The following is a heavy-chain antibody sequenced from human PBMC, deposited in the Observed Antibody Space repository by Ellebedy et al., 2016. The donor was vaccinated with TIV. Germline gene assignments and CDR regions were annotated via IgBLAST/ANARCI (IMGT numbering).Heavy chain of an antibody. CDR3: ARDRGYCSSTSCFLDAFDI. Sequence: GESLKISXAASGFTFSSYGMHWVRQAPGKGLEWVAVIWYDGSNKDYADSVKGRFTISRDNSKNTLYLQINSLRAEDTAVYYCARDRGYCSSTSCFLDAFDIWGQGTMVTVSS. CDR1: GFTFSSYG. J-gene: IGHJ3*02. V-gene: IGHV3-33*01. D-gene: IGHD2-2*01. CDR2: IWYDGSNK.